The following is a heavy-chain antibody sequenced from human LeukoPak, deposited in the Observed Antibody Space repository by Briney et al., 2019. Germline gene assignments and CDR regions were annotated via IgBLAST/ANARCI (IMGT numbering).Heavy chain of an antibody. Sequence: RGSLRLSCAASGFTFNNYVIHWVRQAPGKGLEWVAFIRYDGNKKYYTDSVKGRFTISRDNSKNTLYLQMNSLRAEDTAVYYCAKDMDYDDVSGYYWGFDYWGQGTLVTVSS. CDR2: IRYDGNKK. J-gene: IGHJ4*02. CDR1: GFTFNNYV. CDR3: AKDMDYDDVSGYYWGFDY. V-gene: IGHV3-30*02. D-gene: IGHD3-22*01.